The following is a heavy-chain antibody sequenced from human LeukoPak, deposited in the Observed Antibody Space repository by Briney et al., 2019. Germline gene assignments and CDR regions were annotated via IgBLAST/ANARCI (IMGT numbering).Heavy chain of an antibody. J-gene: IGHJ6*02. CDR2: IDPNDSYT. CDR3: ASSYGRSLDYFYGMDV. Sequence: GESLRISCKGSGYSFTSYWITWVRQMPGKGLEWMGRIDPNDSYTNYSPSFQGHVTISADKSINAAYLQWSSLKASDTAMYYCASSYGRSLDYFYGMDVWGQGTTVTVSS. CDR1: GYSFTSYW. V-gene: IGHV5-10-1*01. D-gene: IGHD2-8*01.